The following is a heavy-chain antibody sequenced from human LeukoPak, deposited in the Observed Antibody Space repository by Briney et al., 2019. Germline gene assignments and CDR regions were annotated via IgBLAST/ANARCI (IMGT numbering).Heavy chain of an antibody. J-gene: IGHJ4*02. V-gene: IGHV6-1*01. Sequence: SQTLSLTCTLSGERVSSNGAAWNWIRQSPSRGLEWLGRTYYRSKWYNEYAPSVKGRITISPDTSKNQFSLQLNSVTPEGTAVYYCVRGNYNFDYWGQGTLVTVSS. D-gene: IGHD1-7*01. CDR3: VRGNYNFDY. CDR2: TYYRSKWYN. CDR1: GERVSSNGAA.